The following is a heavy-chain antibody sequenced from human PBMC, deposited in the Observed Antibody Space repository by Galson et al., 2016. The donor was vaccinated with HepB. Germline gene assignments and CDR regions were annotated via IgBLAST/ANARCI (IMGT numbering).Heavy chain of an antibody. CDR1: GYTFINYY. D-gene: IGHD2-21*02. Sequence: SVKVSCNASGYTFINYYIHWVRQAPGQGLEWMGIINPLSGGTDYAQRFQGRVTMTRDTSTSTVSMELSSLRSEATAVYYCARAIMTPSDNWFDPWGQGSLVTVSS. V-gene: IGHV1-46*01. CDR3: ARAIMTPSDNWFDP. J-gene: IGHJ5*02. CDR2: INPLSGGT.